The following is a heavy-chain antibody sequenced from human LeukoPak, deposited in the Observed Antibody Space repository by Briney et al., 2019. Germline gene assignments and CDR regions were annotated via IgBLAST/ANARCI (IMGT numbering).Heavy chain of an antibody. CDR2: ISYDGSNK. Sequence: PGGSLRLSCAASGFTFSSYGMHWVRQAPGKGLEGVAGISYDGSNKYYADSVKGRFTISRDNSKNTLYLQMNSLRAEDTAVYYCAKVLYDFWSGYYYSPFDYWGQGTLVTVSS. CDR3: AKVLYDFWSGYYYSPFDY. J-gene: IGHJ4*02. CDR1: GFTFSSYG. V-gene: IGHV3-30*18. D-gene: IGHD3-3*01.